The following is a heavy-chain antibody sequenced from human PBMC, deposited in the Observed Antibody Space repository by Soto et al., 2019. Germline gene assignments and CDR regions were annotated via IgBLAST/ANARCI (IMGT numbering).Heavy chain of an antibody. CDR2: INAYNGTT. Sequence: QVQLVQSGAEVKKPGASMKVSCKASGYTFTSYGISWVRQDPGQGLEWMGWINAYNGTTNYAQKLQGRVTMTTYTSTSTGYRELRSLRSDDTAVYYCARYFSSYNWFDPWGQGTLVTVSS. D-gene: IGHD6-6*01. V-gene: IGHV1-18*01. CDR1: GYTFTSYG. CDR3: ARYFSSYNWFDP. J-gene: IGHJ5*02.